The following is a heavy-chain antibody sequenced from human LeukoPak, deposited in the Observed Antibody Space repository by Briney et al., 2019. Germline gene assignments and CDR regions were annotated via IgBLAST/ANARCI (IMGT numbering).Heavy chain of an antibody. CDR2: ISWNSGSI. CDR1: GFTFDDYA. CDR3: AAARPGY. V-gene: IGHV3-9*01. J-gene: IGHJ4*02. D-gene: IGHD6-6*01. Sequence: GGSLRLSCAASGFTFDDYAMRWVRQAPGKGLEWVSGISWNSGSIGYADSVKGRFTISRDNAKNSLYLQMNSLRAEDTALYYCAAARPGYWGQGTLVTVSS.